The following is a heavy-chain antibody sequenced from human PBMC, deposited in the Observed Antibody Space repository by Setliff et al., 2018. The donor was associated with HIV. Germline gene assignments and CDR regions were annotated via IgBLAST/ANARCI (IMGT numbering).Heavy chain of an antibody. D-gene: IGHD3-9*01. CDR1: GLSVSSGNYY. V-gene: IGHV4-61*02. Sequence: PSETLSLTCLVSGLSVSSGNYYWNWIRQPAGKGLEWIGRIYASGGTYYKSSLKSRVTISVDSSKNQFSLKLTSVTAADTAIYFCARGGGYFHDNNAFDIWGQGTVVTVSS. CDR3: ARGGGYFHDNNAFDI. J-gene: IGHJ3*02. CDR2: IYASGGT.